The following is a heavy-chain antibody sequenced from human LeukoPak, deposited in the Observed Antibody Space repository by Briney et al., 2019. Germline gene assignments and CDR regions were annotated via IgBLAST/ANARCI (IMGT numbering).Heavy chain of an antibody. D-gene: IGHD3-3*01. CDR1: GDSIASGHY. CDR3: ARMRWYYDFWSGYLDGFDV. J-gene: IGHJ3*01. V-gene: IGHV4-38-2*01. Sequence: SETLSLTCAVSGDSIASGHYWGWTRQPPGKGLEWIGRIYQSGKTYYNPSLKSGVTISVDTSRNQFSLKLTSVTAADTAVYYCARMRWYYDFWSGYLDGFDVWGQGTMVTVSS. CDR2: IYQSGKT.